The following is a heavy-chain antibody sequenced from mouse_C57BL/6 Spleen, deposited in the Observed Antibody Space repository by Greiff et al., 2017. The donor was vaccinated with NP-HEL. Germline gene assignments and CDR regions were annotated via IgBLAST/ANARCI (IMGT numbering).Heavy chain of an antibody. J-gene: IGHJ3*01. CDR2: IHPNSGST. Sequence: QVQLQQPGAELVKPGASVKLSCKASGYTFTSSWMHWVKQRPGQGLEWIGMIHPNSGSTNYNEKFKSKATLTVDKSSSTAYMQLSSLTSEDSAVYYCASLDSSGYWFAYWGQGTLVTVSA. D-gene: IGHD3-2*02. CDR3: ASLDSSGYWFAY. CDR1: GYTFTSSW. V-gene: IGHV1-64*01.